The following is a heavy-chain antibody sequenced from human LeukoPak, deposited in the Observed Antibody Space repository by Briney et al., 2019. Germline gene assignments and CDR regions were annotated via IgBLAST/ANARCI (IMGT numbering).Heavy chain of an antibody. CDR2: ISTGSTYI. Sequence: PGGSLRLSCVASGFTFSSYSMNWVRQAPGKGLEWVSSISTGSTYIFYADSVKGRFTISRDNAKNSLYLQMNSLRAEDTAVYYCARNDLWSGYGPTDYWGQGTLVTVSS. V-gene: IGHV3-21*06. CDR1: GFTFSSYS. J-gene: IGHJ4*02. D-gene: IGHD3-3*01. CDR3: ARNDLWSGYGPTDY.